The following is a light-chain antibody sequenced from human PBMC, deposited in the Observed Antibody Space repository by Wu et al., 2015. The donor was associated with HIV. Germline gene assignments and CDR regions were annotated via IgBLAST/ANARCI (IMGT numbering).Light chain of an antibody. CDR2: AAS. J-gene: IGKJ3*01. CDR3: QKYNSPPFT. Sequence: DIQMTQSPSSLSASIGDRVTITCRASQDISNYLAWYQQRPGKAPKLMIYAASTLQSGVPSRFSGSGSGTDFTLTISTLQSEDVATYYCQKYNSPPFTFGPGTRLDIK. V-gene: IGKV1-27*01. CDR1: QDISNY.